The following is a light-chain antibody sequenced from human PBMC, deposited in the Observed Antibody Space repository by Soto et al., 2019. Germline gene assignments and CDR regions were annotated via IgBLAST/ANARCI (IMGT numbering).Light chain of an antibody. CDR2: GDN. V-gene: IGLV1-44*01. CDR1: RSNIGTNA. Sequence: QSVLTQPPSASGTPGQRVTISCSGSRSNIGTNAVNWYQQLPGTAPKVLLYGDNQRPSGVPARFSGSRSGTSAFLAISGLRSEDEADYFCAVWDDSLTAPVFGGGTKLTVL. J-gene: IGLJ2*01. CDR3: AVWDDSLTAPV.